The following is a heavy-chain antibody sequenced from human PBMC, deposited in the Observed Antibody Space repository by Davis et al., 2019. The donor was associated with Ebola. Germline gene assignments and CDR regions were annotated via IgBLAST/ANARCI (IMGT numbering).Heavy chain of an antibody. D-gene: IGHD3-3*01. Sequence: GESLKISCAVSGFTFTNSAMNWVRQAPGKGLAWVSRITGDGSSTDYADSVKGRFTISRDNAKNTLYLQMNSLRPEDTAVYYCARGGYDWGQGTLVTVSS. CDR1: GFTFTNSA. CDR3: ARGGYD. V-gene: IGHV3-74*01. J-gene: IGHJ4*02. CDR2: ITGDGSST.